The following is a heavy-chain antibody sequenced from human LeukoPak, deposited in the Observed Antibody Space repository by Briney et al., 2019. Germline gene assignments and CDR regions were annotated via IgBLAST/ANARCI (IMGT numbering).Heavy chain of an antibody. V-gene: IGHV3-21*06. CDR2: ISESGEDP. CDR1: GFTFSNYA. D-gene: IGHD6-19*01. CDR3: ARRDSSGWSKYYFDY. J-gene: IGHJ4*02. Sequence: GGSLRLSCAASGFTFSNYAMNWVRQAPGKGLEWVSSISESGEDPSYADSVKGRFIISRDNAKNSLFLQMNSLRAEDTAVYYCARRDSSGWSKYYFDYWGQGTLVTVSS.